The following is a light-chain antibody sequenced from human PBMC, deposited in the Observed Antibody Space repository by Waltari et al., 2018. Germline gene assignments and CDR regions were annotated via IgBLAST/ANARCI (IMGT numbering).Light chain of an antibody. V-gene: IGLV1-44*01. CDR3: AAWDDSRAGRV. Sequence: QSVLTQPPSASGTPGQRVTISCSGSSSNIGQNGVSWYQQFPETAPKLLIHTNDQRPSGVPARFSGSKSGTSASLAISGLHSDDEAHYYCAAWDDSRAGRVFGGGTKVTVL. CDR2: TND. J-gene: IGLJ3*02. CDR1: SSNIGQNG.